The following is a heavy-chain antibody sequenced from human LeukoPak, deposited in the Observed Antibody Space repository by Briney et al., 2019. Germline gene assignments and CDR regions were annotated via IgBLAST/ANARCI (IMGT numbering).Heavy chain of an antibody. J-gene: IGHJ4*02. D-gene: IGHD1-7*01. Sequence: GGSLRLSCAASGFTFSSYSMNWVRQAPGKGLEWVSYISSSSSTIYYADSVKGRFTISRDNAKNSLYLQTNSLRDEDTAVYYCARANWNYYFDYWGQGTLVTVSS. CDR2: ISSSSSTI. V-gene: IGHV3-48*02. CDR3: ARANWNYYFDY. CDR1: GFTFSSYS.